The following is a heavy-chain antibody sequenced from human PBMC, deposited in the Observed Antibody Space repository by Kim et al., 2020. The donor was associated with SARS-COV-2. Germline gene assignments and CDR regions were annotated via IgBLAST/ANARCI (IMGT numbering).Heavy chain of an antibody. V-gene: IGHV4-59*01. D-gene: IGHD3-22*01. CDR3: ALKRADSSGFIVY. J-gene: IGHJ4*02. CDR2: IHYSGKA. Sequence: SETLSLSCTVSGDFISDYYWSWIRQPPGKGLEWLGYIHYSGKANHNASLKSRLAISIDTSKNNFSLILNYVTAADTAVYYCALKRADSSGFIVYWGQGTLVTVSS. CDR1: GDFISDYY.